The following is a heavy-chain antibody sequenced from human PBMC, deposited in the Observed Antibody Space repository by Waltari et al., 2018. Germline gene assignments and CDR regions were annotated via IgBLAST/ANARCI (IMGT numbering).Heavy chain of an antibody. CDR2: MGRDGNT. CDR1: GFSVSDNY. J-gene: IGHJ3*02. CDR3: ASTLHLDGWLDGFDI. V-gene: IGHV3-53*01. D-gene: IGHD1-1*01. Sequence: EEQLVESGGGVIQIGGSLRLSCEGSGFSVSDNYMNWVRQGPGKGLEWGSTMGRDGNTYDADSVKGRFATSRGSSRDTVYFEMNSLRPDDTGVYYCASTLHLDGWLDGFDIWGQGTVVTVSS.